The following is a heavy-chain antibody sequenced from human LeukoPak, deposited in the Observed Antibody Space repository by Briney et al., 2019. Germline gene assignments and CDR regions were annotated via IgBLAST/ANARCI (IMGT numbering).Heavy chain of an antibody. CDR3: ARGIGLIFFEWLPYFDY. V-gene: IGHV1-2*02. D-gene: IGHD3-9*01. CDR1: GYTFTGYC. Sequence: ASVKVSCKASGYTFTGYCMHWVRQAPGQGLEWMGWINPNSGGTNYAQKFQGRVTMTRDTSISTAYMELSRLRSDDTAVYYCARGIGLIFFEWLPYFDYWGQGTLVTVSS. CDR2: INPNSGGT. J-gene: IGHJ4*02.